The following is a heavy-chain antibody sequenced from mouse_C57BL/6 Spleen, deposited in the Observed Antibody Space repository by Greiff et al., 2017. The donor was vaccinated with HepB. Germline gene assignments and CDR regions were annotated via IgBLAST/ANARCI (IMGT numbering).Heavy chain of an antibody. CDR3: ARSPCFRGDAMGY. D-gene: IGHD3-2*02. CDR2: IDPNSGGT. J-gene: IGHJ4*01. Sequence: QVQLQQPGAELVKPGASVKLSCKASGYTFTSYWMHWVKQRPGRGLEWIGRIDPNSGGTKYNEKFKSKATLTVDKPSSTAYIQLSSLTSEDSAVYYCARSPCFRGDAMGYWGQGTSVTVSS. CDR1: GYTFTSYW. V-gene: IGHV1-72*01.